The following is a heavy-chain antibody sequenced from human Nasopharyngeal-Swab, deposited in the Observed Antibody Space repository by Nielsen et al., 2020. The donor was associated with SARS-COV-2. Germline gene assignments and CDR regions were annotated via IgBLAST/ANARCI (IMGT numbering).Heavy chain of an antibody. D-gene: IGHD4-17*01. J-gene: IGHJ6*02. Sequence: WIRQPPGKGLEWVGRIKSKTDGGTTDYAAPVKGRFTISRDDSKNTLYLQMNSLRDEDTAVHYCARDGGDVWQDLADQVGLGFYGDSGYYHYYGMDVWGQGTTVTVSS. CDR3: ARDGGDVWQDLADQVGLGFYGDSGYYHYYGMDV. V-gene: IGHV3-15*01. CDR2: IKSKTDGGTT.